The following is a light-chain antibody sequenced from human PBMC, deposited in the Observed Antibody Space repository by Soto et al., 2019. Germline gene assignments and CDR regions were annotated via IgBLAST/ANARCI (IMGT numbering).Light chain of an antibody. CDR2: GAS. J-gene: IGKJ5*01. CDR3: QQLNSFPIT. V-gene: IGKV1-9*01. CDR1: QGITSY. Sequence: DFQLTQSPSFLSASVGDRVTITCRASQGITSYLAWYQQKPGKAPKLLIYGASTLQSGVPSRFSGSGSGTEFTLTISSLQPEDFATYYCQQLNSFPITFGQGTRLESK.